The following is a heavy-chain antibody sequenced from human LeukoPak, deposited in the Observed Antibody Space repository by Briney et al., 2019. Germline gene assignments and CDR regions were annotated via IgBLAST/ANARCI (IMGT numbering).Heavy chain of an antibody. J-gene: IGHJ6*02. CDR1: GFTFTSSA. D-gene: IGHD1-14*01. CDR3: AVNQISYYGMDV. Sequence: SVKVFCKASGFTFTSSAMQWVRQARGQRLEWIGWIVVGSGNTNYAQKFQERVTITRDMSTSTAYMELSSLRSEDTAVYYCAVNQISYYGMDVWGQGTTVTVSS. CDR2: IVVGSGNT. V-gene: IGHV1-58*02.